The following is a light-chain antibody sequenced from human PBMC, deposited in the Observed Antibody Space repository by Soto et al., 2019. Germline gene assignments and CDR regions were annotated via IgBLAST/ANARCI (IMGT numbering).Light chain of an antibody. V-gene: IGKV1-9*01. Sequence: DIQLTQSPSFLSASVGDRVTITCRASQGIASYLAWYQQKPGTAPKLLIYDASTLQSGVPSSFRGSGSGTEFTLTISSLQPEDSTTYYFQHLNGYLTFGGGTKVEIK. CDR3: QHLNGYLT. J-gene: IGKJ4*01. CDR2: DAS. CDR1: QGIASY.